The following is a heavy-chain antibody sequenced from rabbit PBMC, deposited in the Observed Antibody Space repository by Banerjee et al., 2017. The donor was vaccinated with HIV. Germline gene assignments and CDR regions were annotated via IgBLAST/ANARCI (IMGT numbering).Heavy chain of an antibody. Sequence: QSLEESGGDLVKPEGSLTLTCKASGFDLSSYYYMCWVRQAPGKGLEWIACIGTGSGSTWYASWVNGRFTISRSTSLNTVDLKMTSLTAADTATYFCARDYSSGYLTFNLWGPGTLVTVS. D-gene: IGHD1-1*01. CDR2: IGTGSGST. CDR1: GFDLSSYYY. CDR3: ARDYSSGYLTFNL. V-gene: IGHV1S43*01. J-gene: IGHJ4*01.